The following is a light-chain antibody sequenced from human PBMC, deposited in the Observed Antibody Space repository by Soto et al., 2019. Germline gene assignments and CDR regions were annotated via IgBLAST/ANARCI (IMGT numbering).Light chain of an antibody. CDR2: AAS. CDR3: QQLNTYPVT. J-gene: IGKJ4*01. V-gene: IGKV1-9*01. CDR1: QGISRY. Sequence: IQLTQSPSSLSTSVGDSVTIACRASQGISRYLSWYQQKPGRAPKLPISAASTLQSGVPARFSGSGSGTDFTLSITSLQPEDFATYYCQQLNTYPVTFGAGPKVDIK.